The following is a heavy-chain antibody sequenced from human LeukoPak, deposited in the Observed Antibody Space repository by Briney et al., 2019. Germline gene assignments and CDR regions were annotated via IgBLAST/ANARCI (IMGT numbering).Heavy chain of an antibody. CDR3: ARGPPTDYYDSSGFYYVFDY. V-gene: IGHV4-34*01. CDR1: GGSFSGYY. CDR2: INHSGST. D-gene: IGHD3-22*01. J-gene: IGHJ4*02. Sequence: SETLSLTCAVYGGSFSGYYWSWIRQPPGKGLEWIGEINHSGSTNNNPSLKSRVTISVDTSKNQFSLKLSSVTAADTAVYFCARGPPTDYYDSSGFYYVFDYWGQGTLVTVSS.